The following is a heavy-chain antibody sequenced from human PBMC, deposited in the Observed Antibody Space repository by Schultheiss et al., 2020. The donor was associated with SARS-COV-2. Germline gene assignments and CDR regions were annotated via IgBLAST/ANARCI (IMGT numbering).Heavy chain of an antibody. Sequence: GESLKISCAASGFTFSSYSMNWVRQAPGKGLEWVSSISSSSSYIYYADSVKGRFTISRDNAKNSLYLQMNSLRAEDTAVYYCARADTPLVSLVQDLRGPNWYFDLWGRGTLVTVSS. D-gene: IGHD1-1*01. CDR2: ISSSSSYI. J-gene: IGHJ2*01. CDR1: GFTFSSYS. CDR3: ARADTPLVSLVQDLRGPNWYFDL. V-gene: IGHV3-21*01.